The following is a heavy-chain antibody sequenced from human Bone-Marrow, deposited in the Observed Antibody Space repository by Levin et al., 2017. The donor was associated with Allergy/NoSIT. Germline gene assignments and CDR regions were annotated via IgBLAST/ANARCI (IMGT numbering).Heavy chain of an antibody. J-gene: IGHJ3*02. D-gene: IGHD1-26*01. V-gene: IGHV1-2*02. Sequence: PAASVKVSCKASGYTFTGYYIQWVRQAPGQGLEWIGWINANNGGTNSAQNFQGRVFMTSDTSSNTVYMELTRLTSDDTAVYYCARSGRDREAFDIWGQGTMVTVSS. CDR2: INANNGGT. CDR1: GYTFTGYY. CDR3: ARSGRDREAFDI.